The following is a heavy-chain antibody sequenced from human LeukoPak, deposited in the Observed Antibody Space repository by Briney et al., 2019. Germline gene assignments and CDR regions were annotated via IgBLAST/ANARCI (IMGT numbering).Heavy chain of an antibody. J-gene: IGHJ4*02. CDR2: INHSGST. V-gene: IGHV4-34*01. D-gene: IGHD3-22*01. CDR1: GGSFSGYY. Sequence: PSETLSLTCAVYGGSFSGYYWSWIRQPPRKGLEWIGEINHSGSTNYNPSLKSRVTISVDTSKNQFSLKLSSVTAADTAVYYCARGYYYDSSGSDYWGQGTLVTVSS. CDR3: ARGYYYDSSGSDY.